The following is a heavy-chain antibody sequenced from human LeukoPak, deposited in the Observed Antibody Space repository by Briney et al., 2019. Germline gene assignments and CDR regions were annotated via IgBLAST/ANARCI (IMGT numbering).Heavy chain of an antibody. CDR1: GFTINNYW. J-gene: IGHJ5*02. D-gene: IGHD5-12*01. CDR3: APQQTYSPYNWFDP. Sequence: PGGSLRLSCVGSGFTINNYWMHWVRHAPGTGLVWVSRIHPDGSITTYADSVKGRFTISRDNAKNTLYLQMNSLRAEDTAVYYCAPQQTYSPYNWFDPWGQGTLVIVSS. V-gene: IGHV3-74*03. CDR2: IHPDGSIT.